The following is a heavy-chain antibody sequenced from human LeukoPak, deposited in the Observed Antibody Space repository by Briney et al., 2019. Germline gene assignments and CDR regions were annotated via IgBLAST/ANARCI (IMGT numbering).Heavy chain of an antibody. CDR1: GGSISSYY. V-gene: IGHV4-59*12. J-gene: IGHJ5*02. CDR3: ARVWLHDNWFDP. CDR2: IYYSGST. Sequence: PSETLSLTCTVSGGSISSYYWSWIRQPPGKGLEWIGYIYYSGSTNYNPSLKSRVTISVDTSKNQFSLKLSSVTAADTAVHYCARVWLHDNWFDPWGQGTLVTVSS. D-gene: IGHD5-24*01.